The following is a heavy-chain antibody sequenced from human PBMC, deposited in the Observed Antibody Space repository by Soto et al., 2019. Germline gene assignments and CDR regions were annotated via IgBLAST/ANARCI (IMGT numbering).Heavy chain of an antibody. CDR1: GFTFANYA. J-gene: IGHJ6*03. CDR2: IRWNRGNI. CDR3: AKDGEYCSSTRRRCYYFYMDV. V-gene: IGHV3-9*01. Sequence: PGGSLELSCAPSGFTFANYAMPGFRQPPGKGLEWVSGIRWNRGNIGYADSGKGRFTIYRTNAKNSLSQQMTSQRGEHPSLYDCAKDGEYCSSTRRRCYYFYMDVQGKGTTGTVPS. D-gene: IGHD2-2*01.